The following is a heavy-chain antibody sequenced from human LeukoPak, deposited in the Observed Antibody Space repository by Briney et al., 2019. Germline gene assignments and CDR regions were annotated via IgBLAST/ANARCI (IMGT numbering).Heavy chain of an antibody. V-gene: IGHV3-48*02. D-gene: IGHD6-19*01. CDR3: ARDPNSSGWFED. CDR1: EFTLSRYN. CDR2: ISSSSSPI. Sequence: LGGSLRLSCAASEFTLSRYNMNWVRQAPGKGLEWISYISSSSSPIYYADSVKGRFTISRDNAKNSLYLQMNSLRDEDTAVYYCARDPNSSGWFEDWGQGTLVTVSS. J-gene: IGHJ4*02.